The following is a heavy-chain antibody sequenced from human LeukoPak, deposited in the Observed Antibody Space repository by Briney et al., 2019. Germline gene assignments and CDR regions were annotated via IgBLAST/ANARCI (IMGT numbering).Heavy chain of an antibody. D-gene: IGHD2-15*01. V-gene: IGHV4-59*01. CDR1: GGSISSYY. Sequence: SETLSLTCTVSGGSISSYYWSWIRQPPGKGLEWIGYIYYSGSTNYNPSLKSRVTISVDTSKNQFSLKLSSVTAADTAVYYCARESVVVAATTYYYYGMDVRGKGTTVTVSS. CDR3: ARESVVVAATTYYYYGMDV. CDR2: IYYSGST. J-gene: IGHJ6*04.